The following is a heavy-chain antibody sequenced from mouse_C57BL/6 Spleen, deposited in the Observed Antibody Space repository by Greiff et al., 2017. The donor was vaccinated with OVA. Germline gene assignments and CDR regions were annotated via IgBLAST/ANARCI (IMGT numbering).Heavy chain of an antibody. CDR1: GYSFTDYN. CDR3: ARLGEYGGAPFAY. CDR2: INPNYGTT. V-gene: IGHV1-39*01. Sequence: LVEPGASVKISCKASGYSFTDYNMNWVKQSNGKSLEWIGVINPNYGTTSYNQKFKGKATLTVDQSSSTAYMQLNSLTSEDSAVYYCARLGEYGGAPFAYWGQGTLVTVSA. J-gene: IGHJ3*01. D-gene: IGHD3-1*01.